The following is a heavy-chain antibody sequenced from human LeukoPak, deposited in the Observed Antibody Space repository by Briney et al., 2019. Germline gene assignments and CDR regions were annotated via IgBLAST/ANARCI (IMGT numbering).Heavy chain of an antibody. J-gene: IGHJ4*02. V-gene: IGHV4-61*02. CDR3: AKVESATEATKGNFDY. D-gene: IGHD5-24*01. CDR2: IYTSGST. Sequence: PSETLSLTCTVSGGSISSGSYYWSWIRQPAGKGLEWIGRIYTSGSTNYNPSLKSRVTISVDTSKNQFSLKLSSVTAADTAVYYCAKVESATEATKGNFDYWGQGTLVTVSS. CDR1: GGSISSGSYY.